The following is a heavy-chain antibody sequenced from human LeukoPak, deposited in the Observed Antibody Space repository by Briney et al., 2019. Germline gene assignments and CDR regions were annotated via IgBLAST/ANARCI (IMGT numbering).Heavy chain of an antibody. CDR2: ISSSSSYI. CDR1: GFTFSSYS. V-gene: IGHV3-21*01. D-gene: IGHD3-10*01. CDR3: ARAEDGGGSYYSGID. J-gene: IGHJ4*02. Sequence: GGSLRLSCAASGFTFSSYSMNWVRQAPGKGLEWVSSISSSSSYIYYADSVKGRFTISRDNAKNSLYLQMNSLRAEDTAVYYCARAEDGGGSYYSGIDWGQGTLVTVSS.